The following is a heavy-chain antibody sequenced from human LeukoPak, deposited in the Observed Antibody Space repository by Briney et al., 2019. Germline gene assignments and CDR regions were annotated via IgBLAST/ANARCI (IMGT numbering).Heavy chain of an antibody. CDR3: AKDQMVTTSSYDY. Sequence: QSGGSLRLSCAASGFTFSSYAMSWVRQAPGKGLEWVSAISGSGGSTYYADSVKGRFTISRDNSENTLYLQMNSLRAEDTAVYYCAKDQMVTTSSYDYWGQGTLVTVSS. CDR2: ISGSGGST. D-gene: IGHD4-17*01. J-gene: IGHJ4*02. V-gene: IGHV3-23*01. CDR1: GFTFSSYA.